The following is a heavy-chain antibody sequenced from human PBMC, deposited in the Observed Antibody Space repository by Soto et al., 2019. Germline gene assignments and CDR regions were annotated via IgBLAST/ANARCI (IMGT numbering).Heavy chain of an antibody. CDR2: ISYSGST. V-gene: IGHV4-59*12. CDR1: SGSISRYY. J-gene: IGHJ4*02. D-gene: IGHD1-20*01. CDR3: ARGYDRNFDY. Sequence: PSETLSLTCTVSSGSISRYYWTWIRQPPGKGLEWIGYISYSGSTNYNPSLKSRVTTSADTSKNQFSLKLSSVTAADTAVYYCARGYDRNFDYWGQGTLVTFTS.